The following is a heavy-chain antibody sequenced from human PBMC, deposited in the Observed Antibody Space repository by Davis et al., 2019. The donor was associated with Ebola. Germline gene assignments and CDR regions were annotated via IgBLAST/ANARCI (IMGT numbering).Heavy chain of an antibody. J-gene: IGHJ4*02. D-gene: IGHD3-22*01. CDR1: VITFSSYA. CDR3: VKGSITMTVVVYFDL. V-gene: IGHV3-23*01. Sequence: GESLKISCADSVITFSSYAMTWVRQAPGKGLEWVSAISGSGGTTYYAGSVKGRFTVSRDNSKNTLHLQMSSLRIEDTAVYYCVKGSITMTVVVYFDLWGQGTLVTVSS. CDR2: ISGSGGTT.